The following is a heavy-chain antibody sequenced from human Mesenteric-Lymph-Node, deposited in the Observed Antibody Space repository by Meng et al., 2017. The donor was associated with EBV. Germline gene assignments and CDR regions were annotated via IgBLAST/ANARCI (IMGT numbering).Heavy chain of an antibody. V-gene: IGHV4-34*01. Sequence: QEQLQQWGAGMIKPSETPSLTCAVYGGSFSGYYWSWTRQPPGKWLEWIGEINHSGSTNYNPSLKSRVTISVDTSKNQFSLKLSSVTAADTAVYYCARVFPDLDYWGQGTLVTVSS. CDR1: GGSFSGYY. CDR3: ARVFPDLDY. J-gene: IGHJ4*02. CDR2: INHSGST.